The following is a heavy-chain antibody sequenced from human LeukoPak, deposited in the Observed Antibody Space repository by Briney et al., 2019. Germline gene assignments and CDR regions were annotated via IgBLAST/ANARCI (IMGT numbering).Heavy chain of an antibody. CDR3: ARGDYQDDNWFDP. V-gene: IGHV1-69*04. CDR2: IIPILGIA. D-gene: IGHD2-21*02. CDR1: GGTFSSYA. Sequence: SVKVSCKASGGTFSSYAISWVRQAPGQGLEWIGRIIPILGIANYAQKFQGRVTITADKSTSTAYMELSSLRSEDTAVYYCARGDYQDDNWFDPWGQGTLVTVSS. J-gene: IGHJ5*02.